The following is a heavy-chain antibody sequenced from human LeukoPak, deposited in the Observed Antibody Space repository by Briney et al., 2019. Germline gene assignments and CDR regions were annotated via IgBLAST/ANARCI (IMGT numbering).Heavy chain of an antibody. J-gene: IGHJ4*02. Sequence: NPSETLSLNCTDSGGSISSYYWSWIRQPPGKGLEWIGYIYYSGSTNYNPSLKSRVTISVDTSKNQFSLKLSSVTAADTAVYYCAREGYSYGYDYWGQGTLVTVSS. CDR1: GGSISSYY. CDR2: IYYSGST. V-gene: IGHV4-59*01. CDR3: AREGYSYGYDY. D-gene: IGHD5-18*01.